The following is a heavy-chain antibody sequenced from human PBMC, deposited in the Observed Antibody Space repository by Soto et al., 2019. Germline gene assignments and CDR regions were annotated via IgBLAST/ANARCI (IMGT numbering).Heavy chain of an antibody. CDR3: ARGSGRGNGRGTYFYYGMDV. D-gene: IGHD1-26*01. Sequence: NLPETLSLTCAVYGGSFSGYHWSWIRQPPGKGLEWIGEINHSGSTSYNPSLKSRVTISVDTSKNQFSLKVTSVTAADTAAYYCARGSGRGNGRGTYFYYGMDVWGQGTTVTVSS. CDR1: GGSFSGYH. V-gene: IGHV4-34*01. CDR2: INHSGST. J-gene: IGHJ6*02.